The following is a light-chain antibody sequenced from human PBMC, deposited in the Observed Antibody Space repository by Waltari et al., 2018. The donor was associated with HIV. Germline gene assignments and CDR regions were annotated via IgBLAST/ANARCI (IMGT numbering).Light chain of an antibody. CDR2: DDS. V-gene: IGLV3-21*02. CDR1: NVGSKN. Sequence: SSVLTQPPPVSVAPGQTVSMTCEGNNVGSKNVHWYQPKPGQAPVLVVYDDSDQPSGIPERFSGSKSGNTATLSISGVEVGDGADYYCEVWHIIGAYVIFGGGTKLTVL. CDR3: EVWHIIGAYVI. J-gene: IGLJ2*01.